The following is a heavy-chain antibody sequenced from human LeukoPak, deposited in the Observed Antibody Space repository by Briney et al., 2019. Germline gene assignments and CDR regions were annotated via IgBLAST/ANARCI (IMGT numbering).Heavy chain of an antibody. CDR2: ISAYNGNT. Sequence: ASVKVSCKASGYTFTSYDINWVRQAPGQGLEWMGWISAYNGNTNYAQKLQGRVTMTTDTSTSTAYMELRSLRSDDTAVYYCARVSDSSGWYEVLRDYYYGMDVWGQGTTVTVSS. CDR1: GYTFTSYD. V-gene: IGHV1-18*01. CDR3: ARVSDSSGWYEVLRDYYYGMDV. D-gene: IGHD6-19*01. J-gene: IGHJ6*02.